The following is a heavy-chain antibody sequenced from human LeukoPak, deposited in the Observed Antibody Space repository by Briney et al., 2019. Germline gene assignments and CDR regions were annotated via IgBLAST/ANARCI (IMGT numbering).Heavy chain of an antibody. Sequence: GGSLRLSCSASGFTFSSYGMHWVRQAPGKGLEYVSAINNNGGSTYYADSVKGRFTISRANSKNTLYLQMSSLRAEDTAVYYCVKDRGRDIFTGYSYAFDIWGQGTMVTVSS. CDR1: GFTFSSYG. CDR3: VKDRGRDIFTGYSYAFDI. CDR2: INNNGGST. D-gene: IGHD3-9*01. J-gene: IGHJ3*02. V-gene: IGHV3-64D*09.